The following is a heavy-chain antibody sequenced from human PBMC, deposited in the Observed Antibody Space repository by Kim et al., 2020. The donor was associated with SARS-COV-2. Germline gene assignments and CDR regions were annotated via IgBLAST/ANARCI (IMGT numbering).Heavy chain of an antibody. CDR2: IKSKTDGGTT. Sequence: GGSLRLSCAASGFTFSNAWMSWVRQAPGKGLEWVGRIKSKTDGGTTDYAAPGKGRFTIARDDSKNTLYLQMNSQKTEDTAVYYCTTPAILSPNFDYWGQGTLVTVSS. CDR1: GFTFSNAW. J-gene: IGHJ4*02. CDR3: TTPAILSPNFDY. V-gene: IGHV3-15*01.